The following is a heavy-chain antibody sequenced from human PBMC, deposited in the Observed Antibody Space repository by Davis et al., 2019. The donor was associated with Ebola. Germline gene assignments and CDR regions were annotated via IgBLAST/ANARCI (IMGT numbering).Heavy chain of an antibody. CDR3: ARGHNYAHEY. D-gene: IGHD4-11*01. J-gene: IGHJ4*02. Sequence: ASVKVSCKASGYTFTDYNIHWMRQAPGQGLEWLGRVILKSGATNYAQKFPGRVTVTRDTSISKVYMELSSLRYDDTADYYCARGHNYAHEYWGQGTLVTVSS. CDR2: VILKSGAT. V-gene: IGHV1-2*06. CDR1: GYTFTDYN.